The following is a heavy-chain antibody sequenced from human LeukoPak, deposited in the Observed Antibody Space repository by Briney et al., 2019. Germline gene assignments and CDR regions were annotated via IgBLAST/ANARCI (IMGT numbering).Heavy chain of an antibody. J-gene: IGHJ4*02. V-gene: IGHV3-21*01. CDR3: ARDPAAAAAGTPSFDY. Sequence: GGSLRLSCAASGFTFSSYSMNWVRQAPGKGLEWVSSISSSSSYIYYADSVKGRFTISRDNAKNSLYLQMNSLRAEDTAVYYCARDPAAAAAGTPSFDYWGQGTLVTVSS. CDR2: ISSSSSYI. D-gene: IGHD6-13*01. CDR1: GFTFSSYS.